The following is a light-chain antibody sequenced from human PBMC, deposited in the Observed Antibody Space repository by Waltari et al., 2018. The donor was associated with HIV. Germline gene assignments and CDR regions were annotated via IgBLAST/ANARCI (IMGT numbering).Light chain of an antibody. CDR1: QSISTY. CDR3: QQTYSTPQT. CDR2: AAS. J-gene: IGKJ2*01. Sequence: DIQMTQPLSSLSASVGDRVTINCRASQSISTYLAWYQQKPGKAPKILIYAASNLQSGVPSRFSGTGSGTDFTRTISSLQPEDFATYYCQQTYSTPQTFGQGTKLEVK. V-gene: IGKV1-39*01.